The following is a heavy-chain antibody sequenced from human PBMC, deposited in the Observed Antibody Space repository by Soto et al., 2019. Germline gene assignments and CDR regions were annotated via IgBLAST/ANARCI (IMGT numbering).Heavy chain of an antibody. CDR3: ARGREAGRGDWLDP. D-gene: IGHD6-13*01. CDR1: WDIISSNIAA. V-gene: IGHV6-1*01. Sequence: PSQPVSITCDISWDIISSNIAACNCIRQSPSRGLEWLGRTYYRSKWYNDYAVSVRGRITINPDTSKNQFSLQLKSVTPDDTAVYYCARGREAGRGDWLDPWGQGTQVTVSS. CDR2: TYYRSKWYN. J-gene: IGHJ5*02.